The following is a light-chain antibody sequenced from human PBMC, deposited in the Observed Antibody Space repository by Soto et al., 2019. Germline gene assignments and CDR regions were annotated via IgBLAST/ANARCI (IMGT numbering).Light chain of an antibody. CDR1: QSIHTS. J-gene: IGKJ5*01. CDR2: GAS. V-gene: IGKV3-15*01. CDR3: QQYNNWPIT. Sequence: TQSPATLSLSPGERATLSCRASQSIHTSLAWYQQKSGKPPRLVIYGASTRATGIPARFSGSGSGTEFTLTISSLQSEDFEVYYCQQYNNWPITFGQGTRLEIK.